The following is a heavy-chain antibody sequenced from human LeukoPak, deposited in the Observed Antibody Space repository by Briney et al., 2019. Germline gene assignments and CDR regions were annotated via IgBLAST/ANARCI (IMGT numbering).Heavy chain of an antibody. CDR3: AREDIAAAGTGAYYYYYMDV. D-gene: IGHD6-13*01. J-gene: IGHJ6*03. Sequence: SETLSLTCTVSGGCISSYCWSWIRQPAGKGLEWIGRIYTSGSTNYNPSLKSRVTMSVDTSKNQFSLKLSSVTAADTAVYYCAREDIAAAGTGAYYYYYMDVWGKGTTVTVSS. CDR1: GGCISSYC. CDR2: IYTSGST. V-gene: IGHV4-4*07.